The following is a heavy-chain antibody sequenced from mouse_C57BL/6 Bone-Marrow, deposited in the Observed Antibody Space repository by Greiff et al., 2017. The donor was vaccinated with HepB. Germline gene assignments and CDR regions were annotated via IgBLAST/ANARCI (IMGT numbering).Heavy chain of an antibody. J-gene: IGHJ3*01. V-gene: IGHV1-82*01. CDR2: IDPGDGDT. D-gene: IGHD2-1*01. CDR1: GYAFSSSW. Sequence: VQGVESGPELVKPGASVKISCKASGYAFSSSWMNWVKQRPGKGLEWIGRIDPGDGDTNYNGKFKGKATLTADKSSSTAYMQLSSLTSEDSAVYVCASPIYSPFAYWGQGTLVTVSA. CDR3: ASPIYSPFAY.